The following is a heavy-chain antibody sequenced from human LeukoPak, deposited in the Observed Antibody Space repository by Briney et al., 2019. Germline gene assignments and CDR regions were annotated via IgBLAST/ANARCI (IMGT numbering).Heavy chain of an antibody. Sequence: PSETLSLTCTVSGGSISSYYWSWIRQPPGKGLEWIGYIYYSGSTNYNPSLKSRVTISVDTSKNQFSLKLSSVTAADTAVYYCARDSGSYWGYFDYWGQETLVTVSS. CDR1: GGSISSYY. J-gene: IGHJ4*02. CDR3: ARDSGSYWGYFDY. CDR2: IYYSGST. D-gene: IGHD1-26*01. V-gene: IGHV4-59*01.